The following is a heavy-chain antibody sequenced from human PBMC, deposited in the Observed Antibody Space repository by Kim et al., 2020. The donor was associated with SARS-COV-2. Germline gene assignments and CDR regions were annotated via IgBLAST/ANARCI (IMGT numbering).Heavy chain of an antibody. CDR3: ARDGGNWYFDL. CDR2: N. J-gene: IGHJ2*01. D-gene: IGHD2-15*01. V-gene: IGHV6-1*01. Sequence: NDYAVSVKSRITINPDTSKNQFSLQLNSVTPEDTAVYYCARDGGNWYFDLWGRGTLVTVST.